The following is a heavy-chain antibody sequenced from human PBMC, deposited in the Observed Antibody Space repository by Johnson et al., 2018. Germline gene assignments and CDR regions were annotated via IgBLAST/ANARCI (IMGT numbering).Heavy chain of an antibody. D-gene: IGHD3-22*01. CDR1: GGSISSGSYY. J-gene: IGHJ3*02. V-gene: IGHV4-61*02. Sequence: QVQLQESGPGLVKPSQTLSLTCTVSGGSISSGSYYWSWIRQPAGKGLEWIGRIYTSGSTNYNPSLKSRATISVDKSKNQFSLQLTSVTSAYTAVYYCAREHGPLWDGRITMIGVAPTVWDDAFDIWGQGTMVTVSS. CDR3: AREHGPLWDGRITMIGVAPTVWDDAFDI. CDR2: IYTSGST.